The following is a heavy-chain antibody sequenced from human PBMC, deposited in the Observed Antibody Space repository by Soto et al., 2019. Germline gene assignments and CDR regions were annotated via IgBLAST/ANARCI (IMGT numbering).Heavy chain of an antibody. CDR1: GFTFSSYA. J-gene: IGHJ4*02. V-gene: IGHV3-64D*06. Sequence: GGSLRLSCSASGFTFSSYAMHWVRQAPGKGLEYVSAISSNGGSTYYADSVKGRFTISRDNSKNTLYLQMSSLRAEDTAVYYCVKGPRITGTPVDYWGQGTLVTVSS. D-gene: IGHD1-20*01. CDR2: ISSNGGST. CDR3: VKGPRITGTPVDY.